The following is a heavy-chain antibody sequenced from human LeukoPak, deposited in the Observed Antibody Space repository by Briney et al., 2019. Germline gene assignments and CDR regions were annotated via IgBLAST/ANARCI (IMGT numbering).Heavy chain of an antibody. V-gene: IGHV4-30-2*01. CDR1: GDSIGSGGYY. CDR3: ARVPYSSPPYYFDY. J-gene: IGHJ4*02. D-gene: IGHD6-13*01. Sequence: SQTLSLTCTASGDSIGSGGYYWSWIRQPPGKGLEWIGYIYHSGNTYHNPSLRSRVTISVDRSKNQFSLKLSSVTAADTAVYYCARVPYSSPPYYFDYWGQGTLVTVSS. CDR2: IYHSGNT.